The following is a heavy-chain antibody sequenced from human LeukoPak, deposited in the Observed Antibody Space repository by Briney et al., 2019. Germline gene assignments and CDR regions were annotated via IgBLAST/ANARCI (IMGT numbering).Heavy chain of an antibody. CDR3: AKDMGGGDYGGNSVAFDI. Sequence: GGSLRLSCAASGFTFSSYSMNWVRQAPGKGLEWVSSISSSSSYIYYADSVKGRFTISRDNAKNSLYLQMNSLRAEDTALYYCAKDMGGGDYGGNSVAFDIWGQGTMVTVSS. J-gene: IGHJ3*02. CDR1: GFTFSSYS. D-gene: IGHD4-23*01. V-gene: IGHV3-21*04. CDR2: ISSSSSYI.